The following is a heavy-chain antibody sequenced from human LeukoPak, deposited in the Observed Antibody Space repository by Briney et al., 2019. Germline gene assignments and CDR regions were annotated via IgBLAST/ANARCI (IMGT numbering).Heavy chain of an antibody. CDR1: GFTFSSYP. D-gene: IGHD1-1*01. CDR2: IIGSGGGR. J-gene: IGHJ4*02. V-gene: IGHV3-23*01. CDR3: AKDETTSGINYFHY. Sequence: GGSLRLSCAASGFTFSSYPMSWVRQAPGEGLEWVSGIIGSGGGRYYADSVKGRFTISRDNSRNTLSLEMSSLRAEDTAIYFCAKDETTSGINYFHYWGQGILVTVSS.